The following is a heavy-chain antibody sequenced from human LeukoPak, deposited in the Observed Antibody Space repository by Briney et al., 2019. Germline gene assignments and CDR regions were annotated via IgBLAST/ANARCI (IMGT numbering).Heavy chain of an antibody. V-gene: IGHV3-74*01. D-gene: IGHD6-6*01. J-gene: IGHJ3*02. CDR3: VREYSSSSGRAFDI. CDR2: ISTDGSST. Sequence: PGGSLRLSCAASGFTFSSYWMHWVRQAPGKGLVWVSRISTDGSSTNSADSVKGRLTISRDNAKNTLYLQMNSLRAEDTAVYYRVREYSSSSGRAFDIWGQGTMVTVS. CDR1: GFTFSSYW.